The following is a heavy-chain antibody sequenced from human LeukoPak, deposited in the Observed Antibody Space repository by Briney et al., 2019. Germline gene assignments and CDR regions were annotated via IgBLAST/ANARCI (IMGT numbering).Heavy chain of an antibody. Sequence: PGGSLRLSCAASGFTFSSYSMNWVRQAPGKGLEWVSYISSSSSTIYYADSVKGRFTISRDNAKNSLYLQMNSLRAEDTAVYYCARDGSTMIVVAPFDYWGQGTLVTVSS. CDR3: ARDGSTMIVVAPFDY. V-gene: IGHV3-48*01. D-gene: IGHD3-22*01. CDR2: ISSSSSTI. CDR1: GFTFSSYS. J-gene: IGHJ4*02.